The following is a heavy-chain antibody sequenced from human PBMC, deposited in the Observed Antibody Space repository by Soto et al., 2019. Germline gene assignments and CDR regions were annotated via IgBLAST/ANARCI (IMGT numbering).Heavy chain of an antibody. J-gene: IGHJ5*02. CDR1: GYTFTSYY. V-gene: IGHV1-46*01. CDR3: ARDSAAWSYYDFWSGYQNWFDP. CDR2: INPSGGST. D-gene: IGHD3-3*01. Sequence: ASVKVSCKASGYTFTSYYMHWVRQAPGQGLEWMGIINPSGGSTSYAQKFQGRVTMTRDTSTSTVYMELSSLRSEDTAVYYCARDSAAWSYYDFWSGYQNWFDPWGQGTLVTSPQ.